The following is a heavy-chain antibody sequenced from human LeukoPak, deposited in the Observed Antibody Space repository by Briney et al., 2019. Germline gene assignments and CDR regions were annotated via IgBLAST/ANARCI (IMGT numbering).Heavy chain of an antibody. D-gene: IGHD2-8*02. CDR3: ASAHYEATGLGYYFKF. Sequence: SETLSLTCNVSGYSISSGYYWGWIRQSPGKGLEWIGTVYHTGTTYYSPTLKSRLAISLDTSTNRFSLKLTSVTATDAAVYYCASAHYEATGLGYYFKFWGQGTLVSVSS. V-gene: IGHV4-38-2*02. CDR1: GYSISSGYY. J-gene: IGHJ4*02. CDR2: VYHTGTT.